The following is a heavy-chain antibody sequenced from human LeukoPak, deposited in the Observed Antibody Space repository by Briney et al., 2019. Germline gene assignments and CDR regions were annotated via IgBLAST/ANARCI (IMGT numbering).Heavy chain of an antibody. CDR2: INPSGGST. J-gene: IGHJ6*03. D-gene: IGHD5-24*01. CDR3: AKNVEMATISYYYYMDV. CDR1: GYTFTSYY. V-gene: IGHV1-46*01. Sequence: ASVKVSCKVSGYTFTSYYMHWVRQAPGQGLEWMGIINPSGGSTSYAQKFQGRVTMTRDTSTSTVYMELSSLRSEDTAVYYCAKNVEMATISYYYYMDVWGKGTTVTVSS.